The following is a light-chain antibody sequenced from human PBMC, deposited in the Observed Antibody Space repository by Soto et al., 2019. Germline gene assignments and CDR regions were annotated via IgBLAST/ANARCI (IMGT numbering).Light chain of an antibody. CDR1: QSVSSSY. CDR2: GAS. CDR3: QHYGSSIFT. V-gene: IGKV3-20*01. J-gene: IGKJ3*01. Sequence: EIVLTQSPGTLSLSPGKRATLSCRASQSVSSSYLAWYQQKPGQAPRLLIYGASSRATGIPDRFSGSGSGTDFTLTISRLEPEDFAVYYCQHYGSSIFTFGPGNKVDIK.